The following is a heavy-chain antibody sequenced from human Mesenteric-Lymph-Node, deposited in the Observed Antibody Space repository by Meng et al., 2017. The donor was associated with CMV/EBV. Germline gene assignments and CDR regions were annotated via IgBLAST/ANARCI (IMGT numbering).Heavy chain of an antibody. J-gene: IGHJ5*02. Sequence: GGSLRLSCKGSGSSFTSYWIGWVRQMPGKGLEWMGIIYPGNSDTRYSPSFQGQVTMSADKSISTAYLQWSSLKASDTAMYFCARLEGSIAAAEMGWENWFDPWGQGTLVTVSS. V-gene: IGHV5-51*01. CDR2: IYPGNSDT. D-gene: IGHD6-13*01. CDR1: GSSFTSYW. CDR3: ARLEGSIAAAEMGWENWFDP.